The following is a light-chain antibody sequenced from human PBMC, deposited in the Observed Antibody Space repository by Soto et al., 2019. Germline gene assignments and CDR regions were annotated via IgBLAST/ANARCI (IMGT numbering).Light chain of an antibody. CDR2: DAS. V-gene: IGKV1-5*01. J-gene: IGKJ1*01. CDR3: RQYNSYSWT. CDR1: QSISIW. Sequence: DIQMTQSPSTLSASVGDRVTITCRARQSISIWLAWYQQKPGKAPKLLIYDASILESGVPSRFSGSGSGTEFTLTISSLQPDDFATYFCRQYNSYSWTFGRGTKV.